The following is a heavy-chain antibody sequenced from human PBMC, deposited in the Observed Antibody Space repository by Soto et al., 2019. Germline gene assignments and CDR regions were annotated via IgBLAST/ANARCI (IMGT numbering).Heavy chain of an antibody. J-gene: IGHJ5*02. V-gene: IGHV3-73*01. CDR3: TRLVDYYDSSGYYSFDNH. CDR2: IRSKANSYAT. CDR1: GFTFSGSA. D-gene: IGHD3-22*01. Sequence: GGSLRLSCAASGFTFSGSAMHWVRQASGKGLEWVGRIRSKANSYATAYAASVKGRFTISRDDSKNTAYLQMNSLKTEDTAVYYCTRLVDYYDSSGYYSFDNHWGQGTLVTVSS.